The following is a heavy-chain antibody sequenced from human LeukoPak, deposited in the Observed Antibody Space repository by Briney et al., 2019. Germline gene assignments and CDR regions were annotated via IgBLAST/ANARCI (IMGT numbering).Heavy chain of an antibody. CDR3: ARDCSGGSCYTDPWSDP. CDR2: IIPILGIA. V-gene: IGHV1-69*04. Sequence: SVKVSCKASGGTFSSYAISWVRQAPGQGLEWMGRIIPILGIANYAQKFQGRVTITADKSTSTAYMELSSLRSEDTAVYYCARDCSGGSCYTDPWSDPWGQGTLVTVSS. D-gene: IGHD2-15*01. J-gene: IGHJ5*02. CDR1: GGTFSSYA.